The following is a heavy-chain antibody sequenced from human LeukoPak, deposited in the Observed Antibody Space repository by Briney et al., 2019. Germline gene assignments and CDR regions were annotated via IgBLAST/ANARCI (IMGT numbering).Heavy chain of an antibody. V-gene: IGHV1-2*02. CDR3: ARDFRPAGQLLLRIWDY. CDR1: GYTFTGYY. Sequence: ASVKVSCKASGYTFTGYYMHWVRQAPGQGLEWMGWINPNSGGTNYAQKFQGRVTMTRDTSISTAYMELRSLRSDDTAVYYCARDFRPAGQLLLRIWDYWGQGTLVTVSS. CDR2: INPNSGGT. D-gene: IGHD2-2*01. J-gene: IGHJ4*02.